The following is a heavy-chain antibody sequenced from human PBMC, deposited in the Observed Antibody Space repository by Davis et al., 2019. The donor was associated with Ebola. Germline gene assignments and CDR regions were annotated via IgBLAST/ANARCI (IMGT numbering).Heavy chain of an antibody. CDR3: ARETRGYSYGAMFYYYYGMDV. D-gene: IGHD5-18*01. CDR2: IYPGDSDT. V-gene: IGHV5-51*01. J-gene: IGHJ6*02. Sequence: GESLKISCKGSGYSFTSYWIGWVRQMPGKGLEWMGIIYPGDSDTRYSPSFQGQVTISADKSISTAYLQWSSLKASDTAMYYCARETRGYSYGAMFYYYYGMDVWGQGTTVTVSS. CDR1: GYSFTSYW.